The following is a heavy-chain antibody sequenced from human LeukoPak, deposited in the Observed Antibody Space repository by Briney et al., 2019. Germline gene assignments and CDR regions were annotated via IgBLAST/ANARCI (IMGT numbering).Heavy chain of an antibody. D-gene: IGHD1-7*01. V-gene: IGHV4-59*01. CDR1: GGSISRYY. Sequence: SSETLSLTCTVSGGSISRYYWNWIRQPPGKGLEWIGYIYYSGSTNYNPSLKSRVTISVDTSKNQFSLKLSSVTAADTAVYYCARYTAWNLDAFDIWGQGTMVTVSS. CDR3: ARYTAWNLDAFDI. J-gene: IGHJ3*02. CDR2: IYYSGST.